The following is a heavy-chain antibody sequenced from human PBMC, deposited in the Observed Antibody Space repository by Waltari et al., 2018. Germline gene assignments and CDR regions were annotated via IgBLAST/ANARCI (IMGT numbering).Heavy chain of an antibody. CDR1: GYSISSGYY. CDR3: ARDGGSHTVVFPRDAFDI. J-gene: IGHJ3*02. V-gene: IGHV4-38-2*02. Sequence: QVQLQESGPGLVKPSETLSLTCAVSGYSISSGYYWGWIRQPPGKGLEWIGSIYHSGSTYYNPSLKSRVTISVDTSKNQFSLKLSSVTAADTAVYYCARDGGSHTVVFPRDAFDIWGQGTMVTVSS. CDR2: IYHSGST. D-gene: IGHD3-16*01.